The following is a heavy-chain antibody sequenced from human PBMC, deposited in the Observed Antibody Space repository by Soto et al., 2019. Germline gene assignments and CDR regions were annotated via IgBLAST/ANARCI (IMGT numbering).Heavy chain of an antibody. V-gene: IGHV1-18*01. CDR2: ISAYNGNT. CDR1: CYTFTSYF. J-gene: IGHJ6*02. Sequence: ASVKVSIKASCYTFTSYFITWVRQAPGQGLEWMGWISAYNGNTNYAQMLQGRVTMTTDTSTATAYMEMRSLRSDDTAVYYCARQNYYSGMDVWGQGTTVTVSS. CDR3: ARQNYYSGMDV.